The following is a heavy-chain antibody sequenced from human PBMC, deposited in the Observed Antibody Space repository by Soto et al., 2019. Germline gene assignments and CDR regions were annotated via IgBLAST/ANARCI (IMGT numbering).Heavy chain of an antibody. Sequence: QVQLVQSGAEMKKPGASVKVSCKASGYTFATFGISWVRQAPGQGLEWMGWISAYNGNTNYAQKFQGRVTMTRDTSTNTVYMELRSLRSDDTAIFDCARDDGGAIFDHWGQGTLVTVSS. CDR3: ARDDGGAIFDH. V-gene: IGHV1-18*01. D-gene: IGHD3-16*01. CDR1: GYTFATFG. J-gene: IGHJ4*02. CDR2: ISAYNGNT.